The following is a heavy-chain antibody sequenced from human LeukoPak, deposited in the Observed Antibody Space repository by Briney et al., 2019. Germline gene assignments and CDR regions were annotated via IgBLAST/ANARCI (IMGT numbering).Heavy chain of an antibody. J-gene: IGHJ6*03. CDR3: ARGNKGYSSGWYGNYYYYYMDV. CDR2: INHSGST. CDR1: GGSFSDYY. Sequence: PSETLSLTCAVYGGSFSDYYWSWIRQPPGKGLEWIGEINHSGSTNYNPSLKSRVTISVDTSKNQFSLKLSSVTAADTAVYYCARGNKGYSSGWYGNYYYYYMDVWGKGTTVTVSS. V-gene: IGHV4-34*01. D-gene: IGHD6-19*01.